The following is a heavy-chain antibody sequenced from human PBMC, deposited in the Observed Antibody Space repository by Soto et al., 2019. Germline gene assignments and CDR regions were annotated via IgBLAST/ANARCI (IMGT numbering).Heavy chain of an antibody. CDR3: AKAFQESGYHYDSWYFEL. D-gene: IGHD3-22*01. CDR1: GFTFSSYG. V-gene: IGHV3-30*18. CDR2: ISHDGSTR. Sequence: QVQLVESGGGVVQPGRSLRLSCVASGFTFSSYGMHWVRQAPDKGLEWVAVISHDGSTRYYADSVKGRFTISRDNSKNTVYLQMMSLRVEDTAVYDCAKAFQESGYHYDSWYFELWGRGTLVTVSS. J-gene: IGHJ2*01.